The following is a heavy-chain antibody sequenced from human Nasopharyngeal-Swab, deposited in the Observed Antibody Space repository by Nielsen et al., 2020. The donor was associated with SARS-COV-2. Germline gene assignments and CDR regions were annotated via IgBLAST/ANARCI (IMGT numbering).Heavy chain of an antibody. Sequence: GESLKISCAASGFTFSSYAMSWVRQAPGKGLEWVSAISGSGGSTYYADSVKGRFTISRDNSKNTLYLQMNSLRAEDTAVYYCAKELRTRGAYSSSWYDWFDPWGQGTLVTVPS. V-gene: IGHV3-23*01. J-gene: IGHJ5*02. D-gene: IGHD6-13*01. CDR1: GFTFSSYA. CDR3: AKELRTRGAYSSSWYDWFDP. CDR2: ISGSGGST.